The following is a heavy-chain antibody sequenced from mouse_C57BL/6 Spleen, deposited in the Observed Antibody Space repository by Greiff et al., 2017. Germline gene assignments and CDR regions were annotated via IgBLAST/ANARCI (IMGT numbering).Heavy chain of an antibody. J-gene: IGHJ3*01. CDR1: GYTFTSYW. D-gene: IGHD2-3*01. CDR2: IHPNSGST. Sequence: QVQLKQPGAELVKPGASVKLSCKASGYTFTSYWMHWVKQRPGQGLEWIGMIHPNSGSTNYNEKFKSKATLTVDKSSSTAYMQLSSLTSEDSAVYYCARDDGYSSFAYWGRGTLVTVSA. CDR3: ARDDGYSSFAY. V-gene: IGHV1-64*01.